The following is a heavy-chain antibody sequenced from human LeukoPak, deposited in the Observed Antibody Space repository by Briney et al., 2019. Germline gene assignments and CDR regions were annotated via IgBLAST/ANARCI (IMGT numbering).Heavy chain of an antibody. V-gene: IGHV4-59*08. Sequence: SETLSLTCTVSGGSISGYYWNWIRQPPGKGLEWIGYIYYSGSTNYNPSLKSRVTISVDTSKNQFSLKLSSVTAADTAVYYCARQGWFGELFLDYWGQGTLVTVSS. J-gene: IGHJ4*02. D-gene: IGHD3-10*01. CDR1: GGSISGYY. CDR2: IYYSGST. CDR3: ARQGWFGELFLDY.